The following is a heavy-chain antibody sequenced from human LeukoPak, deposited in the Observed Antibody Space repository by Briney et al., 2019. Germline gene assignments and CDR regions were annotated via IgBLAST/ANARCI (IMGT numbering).Heavy chain of an antibody. D-gene: IGHD3-10*01. J-gene: IGHJ5*02. CDR2: IKSETDGGTT. CDR1: GFSFNNAW. CDR3: TTLWFGESTFVNP. V-gene: IGHV3-15*01. Sequence: GGSLRLSCAASGFSFNNAWMSWVRQAPGKGLEWVGRIKSETDGGTTDYAAPVKGRFTIPRDDPKNTVYVQMNSLKTEDTAVYYCTTLWFGESTFVNPWGQGTLVTVSS.